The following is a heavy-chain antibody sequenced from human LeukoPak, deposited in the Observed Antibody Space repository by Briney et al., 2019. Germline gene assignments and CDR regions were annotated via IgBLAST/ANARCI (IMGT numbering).Heavy chain of an antibody. D-gene: IGHD6-19*01. CDR3: AEDSVQSAGLDY. J-gene: IGHJ4*02. CDR2: ISGSGGST. CDR1: GFTFSSYA. Sequence: GGSLRLSCAASGFTFSSYAMSWVRQAPGKGLEWVSAISGSGGSTYYADSVKGRFTISRDNSKNTLYLQMNSLRAKDTAVYYCAEDSVQSAGLDYWGQGTLVTVSS. V-gene: IGHV3-23*01.